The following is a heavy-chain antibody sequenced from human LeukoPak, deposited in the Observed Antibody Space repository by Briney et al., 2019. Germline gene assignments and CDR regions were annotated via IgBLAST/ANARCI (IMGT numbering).Heavy chain of an antibody. CDR1: GYTFTSYD. CDR2: MNPNSGNT. V-gene: IGHV1-8*03. D-gene: IGHD6-6*01. CDR3: ARAPAKTRAARLRRVTFDY. Sequence: EASVKVSCKASGYTFTSYDINWVRQATGQGLEWMGWMNPNSGNTGYAQKFQGRVTITRNTSISTAYMELSSLRSEDTAVYYCARAPAKTRAARLRRVTFDYWGQGTLVTVSS. J-gene: IGHJ4*02.